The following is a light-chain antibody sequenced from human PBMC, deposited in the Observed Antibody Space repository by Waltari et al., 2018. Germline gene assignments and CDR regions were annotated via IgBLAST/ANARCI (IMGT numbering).Light chain of an antibody. CDR2: AAS. Sequence: DIQMTQSPSSVSASVGARVTITCPASQDVARWLARYQQKPGKAPNLLIYAASSLHSGVPSRCSGSGSGTDFTLTISSLQPDDFATYYCQQANSFPPTFGPGTTVDIK. V-gene: IGKV1D-12*01. CDR1: QDVARW. CDR3: QQANSFPPT. J-gene: IGKJ3*01.